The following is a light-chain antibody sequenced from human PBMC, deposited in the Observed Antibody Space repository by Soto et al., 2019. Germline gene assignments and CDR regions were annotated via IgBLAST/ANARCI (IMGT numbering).Light chain of an antibody. Sequence: QSVLTQPPSASVTPGQRVTISCSGSSSNIGSNSVNWYQQLPGTAPKLLIYNNNQRPSGVPDRFSGSKSGTSASLAISGLQSEDESDYYCAAWDDSLDGPIFGTGTKVTVL. CDR3: AAWDDSLDGPI. V-gene: IGLV1-44*01. CDR1: SSNIGSNS. J-gene: IGLJ1*01. CDR2: NNN.